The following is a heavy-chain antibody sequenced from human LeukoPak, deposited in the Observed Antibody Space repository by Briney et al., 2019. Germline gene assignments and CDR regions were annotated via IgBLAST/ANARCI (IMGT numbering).Heavy chain of an antibody. J-gene: IGHJ6*03. CDR3: ARESGTTSYYYYYMDV. CDR1: GGSIFSGDYY. Sequence: SETLSLTCTVSGGSIFSGDYYWNWIRQPPGKGLEWIGYIYYNGITYYNPSLESRVTISVDTSKNQFSLKLSSVTAADTAVYYCARESGTTSYYYYYMDVWGKGTTVTVSS. CDR2: IYYNGIT. V-gene: IGHV4-30-4*01. D-gene: IGHD1-7*01.